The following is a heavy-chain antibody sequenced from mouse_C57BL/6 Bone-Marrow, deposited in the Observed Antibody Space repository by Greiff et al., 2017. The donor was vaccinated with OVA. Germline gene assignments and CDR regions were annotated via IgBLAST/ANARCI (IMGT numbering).Heavy chain of an antibody. Sequence: EVKLVESGGGLVKPGGSLKLSCAASGFTFSDYGMHWVRQAPEKGLEWVAYISSGSSTIYYADPVKGRFTISRDNAKNTLFLQMTILRSEDTAMYYCASRFYDGYYGAMDYWGQGTSVTVSS. V-gene: IGHV5-17*01. CDR1: GFTFSDYG. J-gene: IGHJ4*01. CDR3: ASRFYDGYYGAMDY. CDR2: ISSGSSTI. D-gene: IGHD2-3*01.